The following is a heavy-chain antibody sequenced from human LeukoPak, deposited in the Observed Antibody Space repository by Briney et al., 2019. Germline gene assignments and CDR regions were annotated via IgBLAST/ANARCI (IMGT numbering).Heavy chain of an antibody. CDR3: ARVPVTIFGVVIWGSPYGMDV. D-gene: IGHD3-3*01. CDR2: ISSSGSTI. J-gene: IGHJ6*02. V-gene: IGHV3-11*01. CDR1: GFTFSDYY. Sequence: PGGSLRLSCAASGFTFSDYYMSWIRQAPGKGLEWVSYISSSGSTICYADSVKGRFTISRDNAKNSLYLQMNSLRAEDTAVYYCARVPVTIFGVVIWGSPYGMDVWGQGTTVTVSS.